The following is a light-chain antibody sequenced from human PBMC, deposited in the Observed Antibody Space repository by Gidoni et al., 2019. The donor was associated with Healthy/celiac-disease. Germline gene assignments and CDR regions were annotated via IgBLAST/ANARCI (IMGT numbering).Light chain of an antibody. CDR3: AAWDDSLSGPV. Sequence: QSFRPHPPPASGTPGQRVTISCSGSSSNIGSNYVYWYQQLPGTAPKLLIYSNNQRPSGVPDRFSGSKSGTSASLAISGLRSEDEADYYCAAWDDSLSGPVFGGGTKLTVL. CDR1: SSNIGSNY. J-gene: IGLJ3*02. CDR2: SNN. V-gene: IGLV1-47*02.